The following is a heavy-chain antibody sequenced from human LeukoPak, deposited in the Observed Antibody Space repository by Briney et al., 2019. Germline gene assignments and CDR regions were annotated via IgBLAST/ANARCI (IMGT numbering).Heavy chain of an antibody. CDR3: ARTLQTYDTTGYPDY. D-gene: IGHD3-22*01. V-gene: IGHV3-33*01. CDR2: IWYDGRNR. Sequence: GGSLRLSCAASGFTFSSYGMHWVRQAPGKGLERVAVIWYDGRNRYYADSVKGRFTISRDNSENTLYLQLNSLRVEDTAVYYCARTLQTYDTTGYPDYWGQGTLVTVSS. J-gene: IGHJ4*02. CDR1: GFTFSSYG.